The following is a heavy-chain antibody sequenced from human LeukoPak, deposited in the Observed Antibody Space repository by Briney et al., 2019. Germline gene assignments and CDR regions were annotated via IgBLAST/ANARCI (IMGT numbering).Heavy chain of an antibody. D-gene: IGHD6-19*01. CDR2: IYYSGST. V-gene: IGHV4-31*03. J-gene: IGHJ4*02. Sequence: SQTLSLTCTVSGGSISSGGSYWRWIRQHPGKGLEWIGNIYYSGSTYYNPSLKSRVTISVDTSKNQFSLKLSSVTAADTAVYYCARARGAVAGIGSNFFYWGQGTLVTVSS. CDR3: ARARGAVAGIGSNFFY. CDR1: GGSISSGGSY.